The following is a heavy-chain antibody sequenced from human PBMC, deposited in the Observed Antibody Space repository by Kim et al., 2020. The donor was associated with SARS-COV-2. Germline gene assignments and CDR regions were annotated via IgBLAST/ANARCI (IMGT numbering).Heavy chain of an antibody. Sequence: AKKFQERVTVTRDMSTSTAYMELSSLRSEDTAVYYCAADFYDSSGYYYNYWGQGTLVTVSS. J-gene: IGHJ4*02. CDR3: AADFYDSSGYYYNY. V-gene: IGHV1-58*01. D-gene: IGHD3-22*01.